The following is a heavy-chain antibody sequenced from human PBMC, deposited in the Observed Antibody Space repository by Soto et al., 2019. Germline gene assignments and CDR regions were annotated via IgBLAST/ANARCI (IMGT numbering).Heavy chain of an antibody. J-gene: IGHJ4*02. CDR3: ARDYIWGSYRYTGDWYFDY. CDR2: ISAYNGNT. CDR1: GYTFTSYG. Sequence: QVQLVQSGAEVKKPGASVKVSCKASGYTFTSYGISWLRQAPGQGLEWMGWISAYNGNTNYAQKLQGRVTMTTDTSTSTAYMELRSLRSDDTAVYYCARDYIWGSYRYTGDWYFDYWGQGTLVTVSS. V-gene: IGHV1-18*01. D-gene: IGHD3-16*02.